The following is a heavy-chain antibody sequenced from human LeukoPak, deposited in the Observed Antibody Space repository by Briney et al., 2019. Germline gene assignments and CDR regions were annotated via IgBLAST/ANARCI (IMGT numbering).Heavy chain of an antibody. CDR3: AREKGLLPNWFDP. D-gene: IGHD2-15*01. J-gene: IGHJ5*02. V-gene: IGHV1-69*13. CDR1: GGTFSSYA. Sequence: GASVKVSCKASGGTFSSYAISWVRQAPGQGLEWMGGIIPIFGTANYAQKFQGRVTITADESTSTAYMELSSLRSEDTAVYYCAREKGLLPNWFDPWGQGTLVTVSS. CDR2: IIPIFGTA.